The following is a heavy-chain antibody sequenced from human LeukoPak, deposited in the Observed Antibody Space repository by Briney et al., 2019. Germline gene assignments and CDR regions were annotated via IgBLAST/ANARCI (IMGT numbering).Heavy chain of an antibody. J-gene: IGHJ4*02. V-gene: IGHV3-20*04. Sequence: GGSLRLSCAASGFTFSDYYMSWIRQAPGKGLEWVSGINWNGGSTGYADSVKGRFTISRDNAKNSLYLQMNSLRAEDTALYYCARVAGEMATIVMDYWGQGTLVTVS. CDR1: GFTFSDYY. CDR3: ARVAGEMATIVMDY. CDR2: INWNGGST. D-gene: IGHD5-24*01.